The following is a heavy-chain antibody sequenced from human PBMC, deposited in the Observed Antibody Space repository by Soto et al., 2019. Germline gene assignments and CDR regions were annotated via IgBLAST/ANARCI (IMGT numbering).Heavy chain of an antibody. D-gene: IGHD2-15*01. CDR1: GFTFRSYA. CDR2: ISGSGGST. J-gene: IGHJ4*02. Sequence: GGSLRLSCAASGFTFRSYAMSWVRQAPGKGLEWVSAISGSGGSTYYADSVKGRFTISRDNSKNTLYLQMNSLRAEDTAVYYCAKGRDIVVVVAATRYGSYFDYWGQGTLVTVSS. V-gene: IGHV3-23*01. CDR3: AKGRDIVVVVAATRYGSYFDY.